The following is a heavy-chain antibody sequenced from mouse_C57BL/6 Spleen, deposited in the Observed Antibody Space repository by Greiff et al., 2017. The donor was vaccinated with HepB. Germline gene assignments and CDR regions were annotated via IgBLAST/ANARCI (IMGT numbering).Heavy chain of an antibody. J-gene: IGHJ1*03. V-gene: IGHV1-55*01. CDR1: GYTFTSYW. Sequence: QVQLQQPGAELVKPGASVKMSCKASGYTFTSYWITWVKQRPGQGLEWIGDIYPGSGSTNYNEKFKSKATLTVDTSSSTAYMQLSSLTSEDSAVYYCARSAITTRLHWYFDVWGTGTTVTVSS. CDR3: ARSAITTRLHWYFDV. CDR2: IYPGSGST. D-gene: IGHD2-4*01.